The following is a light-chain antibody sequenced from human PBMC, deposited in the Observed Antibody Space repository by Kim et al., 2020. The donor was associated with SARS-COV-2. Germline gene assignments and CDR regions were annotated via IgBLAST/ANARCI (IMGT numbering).Light chain of an antibody. CDR2: AAS. Sequence: APGDSAPLSVRASQSVSSDYFAWYQQQPGQAPRLLIYAASRRASGIPDRFTGSGSGTDFTLTITRLEPEDFAMYFCQQYGDSGLTFGPGTKVDIK. CDR3: QQYGDSGLT. J-gene: IGKJ3*01. CDR1: QSVSSDY. V-gene: IGKV3-20*01.